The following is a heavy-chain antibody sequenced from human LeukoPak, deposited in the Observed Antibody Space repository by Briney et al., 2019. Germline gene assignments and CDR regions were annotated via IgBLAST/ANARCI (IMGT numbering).Heavy chain of an antibody. CDR1: GGSISSYY. J-gene: IGHJ4*02. V-gene: IGHV4-4*07. CDR3: ARGSIRDFGAKVELDYENYFDY. D-gene: IGHD3-9*01. CDR2: IYTSGST. Sequence: SETLSLTCTDSGGSISSYYWSWIRQPAGKGLEWIGRIYTSGSTNYNPSLKSRVTMSVDTSKNQFSLKLSSVTAADTAVYYCARGSIRDFGAKVELDYENYFDYWGQGTLVTVSS.